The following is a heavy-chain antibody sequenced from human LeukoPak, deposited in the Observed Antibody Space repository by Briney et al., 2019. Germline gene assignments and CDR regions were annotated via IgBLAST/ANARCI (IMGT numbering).Heavy chain of an antibody. CDR1: GYSLTSYW. D-gene: IGHD6-25*01. CDR2: IYPGDSDT. V-gene: IGHV5-51*01. J-gene: IGHJ4*02. CDR3: ARHSYISANATYAGFDY. Sequence: GESLKISCKGSGYSLTSYWIGWVRQMPGKGLECVGVIYPGDSDTRYSPSFQGQVTISADKSISTTYLQWSSLKASDTAIYYCARHSYISANATYAGFDYWGQGTLVTVSS.